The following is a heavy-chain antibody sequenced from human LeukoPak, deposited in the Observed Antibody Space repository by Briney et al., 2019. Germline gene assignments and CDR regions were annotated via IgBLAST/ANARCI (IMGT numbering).Heavy chain of an antibody. Sequence: ASVKVSCKASGGTFSSYAIRWVRQAPGQGLEWMGRIIPVLNIANYAQKFQGRVTITADKSTSTAYMELSSLRSEDTAVYYCARGGPLGVVTHHFDFWGQGTLVTVSS. D-gene: IGHD3-3*01. CDR1: GGTFSSYA. V-gene: IGHV1-69*04. CDR3: ARGGPLGVVTHHFDF. J-gene: IGHJ4*02. CDR2: IIPVLNIA.